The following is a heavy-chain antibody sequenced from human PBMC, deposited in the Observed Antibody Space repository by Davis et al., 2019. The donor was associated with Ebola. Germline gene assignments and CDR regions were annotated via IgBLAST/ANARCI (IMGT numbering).Heavy chain of an antibody. Sequence: ASVKVSCKASGYTFTDFFIHWVRQAPGQGLEWMGWINPNGGGTRFAQQLQDRVTMTRDTSISTVYMELSRLRSDDTAVYYCARWDPYGGYTYWGQGTQVTVSS. CDR1: GYTFTDFF. V-gene: IGHV1-2*02. D-gene: IGHD5-12*01. CDR3: ARWDPYGGYTY. J-gene: IGHJ4*02. CDR2: INPNGGGT.